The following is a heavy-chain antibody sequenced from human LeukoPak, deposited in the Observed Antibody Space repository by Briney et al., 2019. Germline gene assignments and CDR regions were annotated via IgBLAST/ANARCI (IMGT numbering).Heavy chain of an antibody. D-gene: IGHD1-26*01. CDR3: AKYVGAAFDY. Sequence: GGSLRLSCAASGFTFSSHGMSWVRQAPGKGLEWVSAISGSGGSTYYADSVKGRFTISRDNSKNTLYLQMNSLRAEDTAVYYCAKYVGAAFDYWGQGTLVSVSS. V-gene: IGHV3-23*01. CDR2: ISGSGGST. J-gene: IGHJ4*02. CDR1: GFTFSSHG.